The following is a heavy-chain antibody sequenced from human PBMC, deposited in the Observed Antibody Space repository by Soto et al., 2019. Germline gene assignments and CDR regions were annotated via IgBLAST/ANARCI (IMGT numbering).Heavy chain of an antibody. CDR3: ARGHGSGSYRQYYFDY. J-gene: IGHJ4*02. D-gene: IGHD3-10*01. Sequence: TLSLTCTVSGGSICRSGYYWSWIRQHQGKGLEWIGYIYYSGSTYYNPSLKSRVTISVDTSKNQFSLKLSSVTAADTAVYYCARGHGSGSYRQYYFDYWGQGALVTVSS. V-gene: IGHV4-31*03. CDR2: IYYSGST. CDR1: GGSICRSGYY.